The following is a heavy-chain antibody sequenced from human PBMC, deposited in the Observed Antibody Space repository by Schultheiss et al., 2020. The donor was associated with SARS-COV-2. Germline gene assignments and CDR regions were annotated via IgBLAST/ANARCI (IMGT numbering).Heavy chain of an antibody. Sequence: SETLSLTCTVSGGSISSGGYYWSWIRQHPGKGLEWIGYIYYSGSTYYNPSLKSRVTISVDTSKNQFSLKLSSVTAADTAVYYCARDRARAGDYWGQGTLVTVSS. J-gene: IGHJ4*02. CDR1: GGSISSGGYY. D-gene: IGHD6-6*01. V-gene: IGHV4-31*03. CDR3: ARDRARAGDY. CDR2: IYYSGST.